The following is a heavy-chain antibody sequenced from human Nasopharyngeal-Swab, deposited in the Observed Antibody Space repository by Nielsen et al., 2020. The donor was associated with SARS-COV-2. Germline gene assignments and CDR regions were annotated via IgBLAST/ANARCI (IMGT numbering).Heavy chain of an antibody. Sequence: ASVKVSCKASGYTFTSYGISWVRQAPGQGLEWTGWISAYNGNTNYAQKLQGRVTMTTDTSTSTAYMELRSLRSDDTAVYYCARDEEYYGSGRRRMDVWGQGTTVTVSS. CDR1: GYTFTSYG. J-gene: IGHJ6*02. CDR2: ISAYNGNT. D-gene: IGHD3-10*01. V-gene: IGHV1-18*01. CDR3: ARDEEYYGSGRRRMDV.